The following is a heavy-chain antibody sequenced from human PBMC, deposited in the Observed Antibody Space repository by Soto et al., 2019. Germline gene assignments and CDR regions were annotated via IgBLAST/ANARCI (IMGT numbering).Heavy chain of an antibody. Sequence: EVQLVESGGGLVKPGGSLRLSCAASGFTFSNAWMNWVRQAPGKGLEWVGRIKSKTEGGTTDYAAPVKGRFTISRDDSKNTLYLQMNSLKTEDTALYYCTTDPGSYYDSSVQDYWFQGTLVTVSS. CDR3: TTDPGSYYDSSVQDY. V-gene: IGHV3-15*07. CDR1: GFTFSNAW. D-gene: IGHD3-22*01. CDR2: IKSKTEGGTT. J-gene: IGHJ4*02.